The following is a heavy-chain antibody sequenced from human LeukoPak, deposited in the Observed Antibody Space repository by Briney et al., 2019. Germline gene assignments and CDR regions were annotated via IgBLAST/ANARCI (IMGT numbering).Heavy chain of an antibody. CDR1: GGSISSGGYS. CDR2: IYHSGST. J-gene: IGHJ4*02. Sequence: SETLSLTCAVSGGSISSGGYSWSWIRQPPGKGLEWIGYIYHSGSTYYNPSLKSRVTISVDRSKNQFSLKLNSVTAADTAVFYCARFLNYFDTSGPIFDYWGQGTLVTVSS. CDR3: ARFLNYFDTSGPIFDY. V-gene: IGHV4-30-2*01. D-gene: IGHD3-22*01.